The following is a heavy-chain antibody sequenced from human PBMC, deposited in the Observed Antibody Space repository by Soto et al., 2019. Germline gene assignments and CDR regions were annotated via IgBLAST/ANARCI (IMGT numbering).Heavy chain of an antibody. Sequence: QVQQQESGPGLVKPSDTLSLICSVSGTYICEFSWSWIRQPAGTGLEWIGRIHNNGVVHYSPSFRGRATMSIDTSRNLVALKLQSPTAADTAVYYCARESGENLTSEAHWGQGALVTVYS. CDR2: IHNNGVV. V-gene: IGHV4-4*07. CDR1: GTYICEFS. J-gene: IGHJ1*01. CDR3: ARESGENLTSEAH. D-gene: IGHD1-26*01.